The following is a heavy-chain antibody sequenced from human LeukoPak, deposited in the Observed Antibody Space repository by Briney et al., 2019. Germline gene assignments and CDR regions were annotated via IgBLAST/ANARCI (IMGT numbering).Heavy chain of an antibody. V-gene: IGHV4-39*07. CDR2: IYSSGST. J-gene: IGHJ4*02. CDR1: GSSISSSSYY. D-gene: IGHD3-10*01. Sequence: SETLSLTCTVSGSSISSSSYYWGWIRQPPEKGLEWIGTIYSSGSTYYNPSLKSRITISIDTSKNQFSLKLSSVTAADTAVYYCARDPGGSGDYYNIFDYWGPGTLVTVSS. CDR3: ARDPGGSGDYYNIFDY.